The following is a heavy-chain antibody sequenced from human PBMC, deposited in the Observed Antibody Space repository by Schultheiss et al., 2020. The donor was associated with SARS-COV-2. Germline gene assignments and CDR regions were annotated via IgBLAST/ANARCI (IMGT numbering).Heavy chain of an antibody. J-gene: IGHJ4*02. CDR3: ARVVSGNDY. V-gene: IGHV4-38-2*01. Sequence: SETLSLTCAVSGYSISSGYYWGWIRQPPGKGLEWIGSIYHSGSTYYNPSLKSRVTISVDTSKNQFSLKLSSVTAADTAVYYCARVVSGNDYWGQGTLVTVSS. CDR1: GYSISSGYY. CDR2: IYHSGST.